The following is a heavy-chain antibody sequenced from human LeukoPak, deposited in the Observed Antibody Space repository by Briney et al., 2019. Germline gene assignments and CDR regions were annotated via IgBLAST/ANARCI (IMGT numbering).Heavy chain of an antibody. CDR3: ARTLYYYDSNPPGYYFDY. J-gene: IGHJ4*02. V-gene: IGHV4-34*01. CDR1: GGSFSGYY. Sequence: SETLSLTCAVYGGSFSGYYWSWIRQPPGKGLEWIGEINHSGSTNYNPSLKSRVTISVDTSKNQFSLKLSSVTAADTAVYYCARTLYYYDSNPPGYYFDYWGQGTLVTVSS. CDR2: INHSGST. D-gene: IGHD3-22*01.